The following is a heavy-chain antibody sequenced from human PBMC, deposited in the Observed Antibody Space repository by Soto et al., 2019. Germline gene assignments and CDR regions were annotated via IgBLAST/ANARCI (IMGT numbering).Heavy chain of an antibody. J-gene: IGHJ4*02. Sequence: SETLSLTCTVSGGSISSYYWSWIRQPPGKGLEWIGYIYYSGSTNYNPSLKSRVTISVDTSKNQFSLKLSSVTAADTAVYYCARISYYYGSVIFDYWGQGTLVTVPQ. D-gene: IGHD3-10*01. CDR3: ARISYYYGSVIFDY. V-gene: IGHV4-59*01. CDR1: GGSISSYY. CDR2: IYYSGST.